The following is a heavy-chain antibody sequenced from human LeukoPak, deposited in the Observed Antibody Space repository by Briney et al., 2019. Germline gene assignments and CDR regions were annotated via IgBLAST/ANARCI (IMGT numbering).Heavy chain of an antibody. CDR3: ARWVTRGVITDAFDI. V-gene: IGHV3-48*03. CDR2: ISSSGSTI. J-gene: IGHJ3*02. Sequence: GGSLRLSCAASGFTFSSYAMSWVRQAPGKGLEWVSYISSSGSTIYYADSVKGRFTISRDNAKNSLYLQMNSLRAEDTAVYYCARWVTRGVITDAFDIWGQGTMVTVSS. D-gene: IGHD3-10*01. CDR1: GFTFSSYA.